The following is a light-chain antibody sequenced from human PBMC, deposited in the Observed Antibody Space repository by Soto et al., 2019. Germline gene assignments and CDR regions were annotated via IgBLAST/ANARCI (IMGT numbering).Light chain of an antibody. V-gene: IGLV2-14*01. CDR1: SSDVGGYNY. J-gene: IGLJ2*01. CDR3: SSYTSSSTFML. Sequence: QSVLTQPASVSRSPGQSITISCTGTSSDVGGYNYVSWYQQHPGKAPKLMIYDVSNRPSGVSNRFSGSKSGNTASLTISGLQAEDEADYYCSSYTSSSTFMLFGGGTKLTVL. CDR2: DVS.